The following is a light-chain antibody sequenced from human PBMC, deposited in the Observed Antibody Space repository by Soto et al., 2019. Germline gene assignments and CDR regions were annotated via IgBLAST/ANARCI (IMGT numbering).Light chain of an antibody. Sequence: EIVMTQSPPTLSVSPGERATLSCRASQSVSSNLAWYQQRPGQAPRLLIYGSATRATGIPDRFSGSGSGTDFTLTISRLEPEDFAVYYCQQYGSSPTFGQGNKVDI. CDR2: GSA. V-gene: IGKV3-20*01. CDR1: QSVSSN. CDR3: QQYGSSPT. J-gene: IGKJ1*01.